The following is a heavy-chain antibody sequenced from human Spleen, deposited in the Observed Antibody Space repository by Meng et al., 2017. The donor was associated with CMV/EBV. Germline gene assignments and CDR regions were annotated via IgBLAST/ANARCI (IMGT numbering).Heavy chain of an antibody. V-gene: IGHV1-24*01. CDR1: GYTVSELS. CDR2: FDPGDAER. D-gene: IGHD1-26*01. Sequence: ASVKVSCKASGYTVSELSRHWVRQAPGKGLEWMGSFDPGDAERIYAQKFRGRVTMTEDSSTDTAYMELSSLRAEDAAVYYCAREDKSGSYYPIAFDIWGQGTMVTVSS. J-gene: IGHJ3*02. CDR3: AREDKSGSYYPIAFDI.